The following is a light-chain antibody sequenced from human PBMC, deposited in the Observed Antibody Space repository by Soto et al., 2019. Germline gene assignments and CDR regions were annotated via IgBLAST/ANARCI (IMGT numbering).Light chain of an antibody. CDR1: QSISANY. CDR2: GVS. CDR3: HQYGVLPKT. V-gene: IGKV3-20*01. Sequence: EIVLTQSPGTVSLSPGDRATLSCRASQSISANYLAWYQQKPGQAPRLLIYGVSIRATGIPDRFAGSGSGPEFTLTISRLEPEDFAVYYCHQYGVLPKTFGQGTTVEIK. J-gene: IGKJ1*01.